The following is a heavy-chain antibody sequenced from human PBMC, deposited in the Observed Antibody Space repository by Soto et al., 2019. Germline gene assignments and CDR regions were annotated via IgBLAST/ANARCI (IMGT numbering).Heavy chain of an antibody. J-gene: IGHJ4*02. Sequence: ESGGGVVQPGRSLRLSCAASGFTFSSYGMHWVRQAPGKGLEWVAVISYDGSNKYYADSVKGRFTISRDNSKNTLYLQMNSLRAEDTAVYYCAKQVATRLFDYWGQGTLVTVSS. D-gene: IGHD5-12*01. V-gene: IGHV3-30*18. CDR3: AKQVATRLFDY. CDR1: GFTFSSYG. CDR2: ISYDGSNK.